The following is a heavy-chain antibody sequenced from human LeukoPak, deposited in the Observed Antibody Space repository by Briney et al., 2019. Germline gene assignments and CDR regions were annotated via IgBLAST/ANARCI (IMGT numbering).Heavy chain of an antibody. CDR2: ISRSGSAI. Sequence: GGSLRLSCAASRFTFSNYSMSWVRQAPGKGLEWVSYISRSGSAIFYTDSVKGRFTVSRDNAKNSLYLQMNSLRAEDTAVYYCARDRRHLRGYFDLWGRGTLVTVSS. J-gene: IGHJ2*01. CDR1: RFTFSNYS. V-gene: IGHV3-48*01. CDR3: ARDRRHLRGYFDL.